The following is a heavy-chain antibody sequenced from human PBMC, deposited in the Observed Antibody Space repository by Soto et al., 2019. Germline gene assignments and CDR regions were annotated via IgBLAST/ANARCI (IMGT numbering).Heavy chain of an antibody. Sequence: GGSLRLSCAASGFTFSSYDMHWVRQATGKGLEWVSAIGTAGDTYYPGSVKGRFTISRENAKNSLYLQMNSLRAEDTAVYYCARGMASWGYYYYYGMDVWGQGTTVTVSS. J-gene: IGHJ6*02. CDR2: IGTAGDT. V-gene: IGHV3-13*01. CDR3: ARGMASWGYYYYYGMDV. D-gene: IGHD3-16*01. CDR1: GFTFSSYD.